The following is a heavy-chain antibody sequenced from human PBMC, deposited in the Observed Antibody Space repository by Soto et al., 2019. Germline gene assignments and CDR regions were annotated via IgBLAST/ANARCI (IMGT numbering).Heavy chain of an antibody. CDR1: GFTFSSYS. D-gene: IGHD6-19*01. V-gene: IGHV3-48*02. CDR3: ARDQSGIAVAGTNFDY. J-gene: IGHJ4*02. Sequence: EVQLVESGGGLVQPGGSLRLSCAASGFTFSSYSMNWVRQAPGKGLEWVSYISSSSSTIYYADSVKGRLTISRDNAKNSLYLQMNSLRDEDTAVYYCARDQSGIAVAGTNFDYWGQGTLVTVSS. CDR2: ISSSSSTI.